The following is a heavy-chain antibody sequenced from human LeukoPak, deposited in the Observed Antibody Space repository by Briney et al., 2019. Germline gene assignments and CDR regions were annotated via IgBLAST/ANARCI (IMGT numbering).Heavy chain of an antibody. CDR2: IYYSGST. J-gene: IGHJ5*02. CDR1: GGSVSSSSYY. D-gene: IGHD4-23*01. CDR3: ARDSYGGTFDP. V-gene: IGHV4-61*01. Sequence: PSETLSLTCTVSGGSVSSSSYYWGWIRQPPGEGLEWIGYIYYSGSTNYNPSLKSRVTISVDTSKNQFSLKLSSVTAADTAVYYCARDSYGGTFDPWGQGTLVTVSS.